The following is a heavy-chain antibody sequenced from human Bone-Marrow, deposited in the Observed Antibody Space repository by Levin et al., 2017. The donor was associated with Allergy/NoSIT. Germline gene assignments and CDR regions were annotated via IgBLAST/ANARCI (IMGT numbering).Heavy chain of an antibody. D-gene: IGHD3-10*01. CDR1: GYSFVSYE. V-gene: IGHV1-8*01. J-gene: IGHJ6*02. CDR3: TRAGGSGPIGHYYGMDV. CDR2: INPKLGTT. Sequence: ASVKVSCKAFGYSFVSYEINWVRQVPGQGPEWLGWINPKLGTTGYAQNLQIRVTMTRNISINTAYLELSSLRFDDTALYYCTRAGGSGPIGHYYGMDVWGQGTTVAVSS.